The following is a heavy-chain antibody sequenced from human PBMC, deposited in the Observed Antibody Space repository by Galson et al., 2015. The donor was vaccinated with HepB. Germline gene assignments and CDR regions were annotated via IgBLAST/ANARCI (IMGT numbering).Heavy chain of an antibody. CDR2: IKGSSDGGTT. J-gene: IGHJ4*02. V-gene: IGHV3-15*01. Sequence: SLRLSCAVSGFNFNNAWMSWVRQAPGKGLEGVGRIKGSSDGGTTDYTVPVKGRFTISRDDSKNTVYLKMNSLKTEDTAVYYCTTGGGTSDYWGQGTLVTVSS. CDR3: TTGGGTSDY. CDR1: GFNFNNAW.